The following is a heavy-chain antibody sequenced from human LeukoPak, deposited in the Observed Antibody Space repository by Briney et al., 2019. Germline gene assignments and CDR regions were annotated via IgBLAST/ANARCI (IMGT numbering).Heavy chain of an antibody. D-gene: IGHD3-10*01. CDR2: IIPIFGTA. CDR1: GGTFSSYA. V-gene: IGHV1-69*13. Sequence: ASVKVSCKASGGTFSSYAISWVRQAPGQGLEWMGGIIPIFGTANYAQKFQGRVTITADESTSTAYTELSSLRSEDTAVYYCARDLGFDIYYGSGSYYKVLDVWGKGTTVTISS. J-gene: IGHJ6*04. CDR3: ARDLGFDIYYGSGSYYKVLDV.